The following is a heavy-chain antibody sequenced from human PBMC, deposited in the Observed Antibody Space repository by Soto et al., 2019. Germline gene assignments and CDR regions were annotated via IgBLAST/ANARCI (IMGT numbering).Heavy chain of an antibody. CDR2: MNPGSGDR. CDR1: GYTFTNND. Sequence: QVQLVQSGAALKKPGASVRVSCKASGYTFTNNDVTWVRQATGQGLGWMGWMNPGSGDRGYAQKLQGRVTMTRDISIATDYMELSRLRSEDTAIYYCARMASFGSLNWFDPWGQGTLVTVSS. V-gene: IGHV1-8*01. D-gene: IGHD5-18*01. CDR3: ARMASFGSLNWFDP. J-gene: IGHJ5*01.